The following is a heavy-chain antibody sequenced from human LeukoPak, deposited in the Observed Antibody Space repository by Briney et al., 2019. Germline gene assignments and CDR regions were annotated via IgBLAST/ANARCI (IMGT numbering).Heavy chain of an antibody. CDR1: GYTFTGYY. CDR2: INPNSGGT. D-gene: IGHD4-23*01. CDR3: AGGVDDYGGLRG. J-gene: IGHJ4*02. V-gene: IGHV1-2*06. Sequence: ASVKVSCKASGYTFTGYYMHWVRQAPGQGLEWMGRINPNSGGTNYAQKFQGRVTMTRDTSTSTAYMELSRLRSDDTAVYYCAGGVDDYGGLRGWGQGTLVTVSS.